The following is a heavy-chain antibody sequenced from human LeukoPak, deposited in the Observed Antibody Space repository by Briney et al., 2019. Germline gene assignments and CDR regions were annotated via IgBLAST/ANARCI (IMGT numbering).Heavy chain of an antibody. Sequence: SETLSLTCTVSGASISSGGYYWSWVRQDPGKGLEWIGYIYYGGSTYYNPSLKSRITISVDTSKNQFSLELSLVTAADTAVYFCARADGGVRGYYFDYWGQGIMVTVSS. CDR1: GASISSGGYY. CDR2: IYYGGST. CDR3: ARADGGVRGYYFDY. D-gene: IGHD3-10*01. V-gene: IGHV4-31*03. J-gene: IGHJ4*02.